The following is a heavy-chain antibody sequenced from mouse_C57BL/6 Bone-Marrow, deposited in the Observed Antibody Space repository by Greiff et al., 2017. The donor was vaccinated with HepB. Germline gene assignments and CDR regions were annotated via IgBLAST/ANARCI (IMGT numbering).Heavy chain of an antibody. V-gene: IGHV5-12*01. CDR1: GFTFSDYY. CDR2: ISNGGGST. Sequence: EVQLVESGGGLVQPGGSLKLSCAASGFTFSDYYMYWVRQTPEKRLEWVAYISNGGGSTYYPDTVKGRFTISRDNAKNTLYLQMSRLKSEDTAMYYCARQGIYYDYDDAMDYWGQGTSVTVSS. J-gene: IGHJ4*01. D-gene: IGHD2-4*01. CDR3: ARQGIYYDYDDAMDY.